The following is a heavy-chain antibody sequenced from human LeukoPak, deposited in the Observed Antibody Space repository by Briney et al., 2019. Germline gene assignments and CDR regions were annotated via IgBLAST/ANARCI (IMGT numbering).Heavy chain of an antibody. CDR1: GGSISSSSYY. Sequence: SETLSLTCTVSGGSISSSSYYWGWIRQPPGKGLEWIGSIYYSGSTYYNPSLKSRVTISVDTSKNQFSLKLSSVTAADTAVYYCARDSPDYGDYVGPTRLFDPWGQGTLVTVSS. J-gene: IGHJ5*02. V-gene: IGHV4-39*07. CDR2: IYYSGST. D-gene: IGHD4-17*01. CDR3: ARDSPDYGDYVGPTRLFDP.